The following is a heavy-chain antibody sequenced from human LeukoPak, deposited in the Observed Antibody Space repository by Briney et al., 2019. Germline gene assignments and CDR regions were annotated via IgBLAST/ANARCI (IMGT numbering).Heavy chain of an antibody. J-gene: IGHJ4*02. CDR3: ATPLLSGYSNNVYYFDS. CDR1: GGTFSSYA. D-gene: IGHD4-11*01. V-gene: IGHV1-69*01. CDR2: IIPIFGTA. Sequence: SVKVTCKASGGTFSSYAISWVRQAPGQGLEWMGGIIPIFGTANYAQKFQGRVTITADESTSTAYMELSSLRSEDTAVYYCATPLLSGYSNNVYYFDSWGQGTLVTVSS.